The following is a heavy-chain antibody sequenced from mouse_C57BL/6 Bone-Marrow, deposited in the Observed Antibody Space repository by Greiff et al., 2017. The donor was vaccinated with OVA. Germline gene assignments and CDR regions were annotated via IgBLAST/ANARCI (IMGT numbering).Heavy chain of an antibody. J-gene: IGHJ2*01. V-gene: IGHV1-64*01. D-gene: IGHD4-1*01. CDR1: GYTFTSSW. CDR2: IHPNSGST. CDR3: ASRELGRNY. Sequence: QVQLQQPGAELVKPGASVQLSCKASGYTFTSSWMHWVKQRPGQGLEWIGMIHPNSGSTNYNEKFKSKATLTVDKSSSTAYMQLSSLTSEDSAVYYCASRELGRNYWGQGTTLTVSS.